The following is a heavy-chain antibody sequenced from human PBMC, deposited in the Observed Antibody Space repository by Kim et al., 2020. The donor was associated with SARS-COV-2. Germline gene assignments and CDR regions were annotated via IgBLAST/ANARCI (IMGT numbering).Heavy chain of an antibody. Sequence: SQTLSLTCAISGDSVSSNNVAWNWVRQSPSRGLEWLGRTYYWSGWNNDYAVSVKGRISISLDASQNQLSLQLNSMTPEDTAVYYCARGINSAFDIWGQGTVVT. V-gene: IGHV6-1*01. CDR2: TYYWSGWNN. CDR1: GDSVSSNNVA. CDR3: ARGINSAFDI. D-gene: IGHD5-18*01. J-gene: IGHJ3*02.